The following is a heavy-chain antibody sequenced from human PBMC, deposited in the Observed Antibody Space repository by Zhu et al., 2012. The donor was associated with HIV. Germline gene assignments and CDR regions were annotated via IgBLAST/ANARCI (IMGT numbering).Heavy chain of an antibody. CDR2: TMPMFGTT. Sequence: QVQLVQSGPEVKRPGSSVKVLCKASGDSFRTSFISWVRQAPGQGLEWMGRTMPMFGTTNYAQKFQGRVRITADASTSSVYMDLSSLRSDDTAIYYCARESPFGGMDVWGQGTTGHRLL. J-gene: IGHJ6*02. V-gene: IGHV1-69*18. CDR1: GDSFRTSF. CDR3: ARESPFGGMDV. D-gene: IGHD3-16*01.